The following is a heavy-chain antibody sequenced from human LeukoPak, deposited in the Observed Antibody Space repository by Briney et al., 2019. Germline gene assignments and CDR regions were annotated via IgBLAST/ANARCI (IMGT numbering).Heavy chain of an antibody. Sequence: GASVKVSCKASGYTFTGYYMHWVRQAPGQGLEWVGWINPNSGGTNYAQKFQGRVTMTRDTSISTAYMELSRLRSDDTAVYYCARAGGLSSSWPTGFDPWGQGTLVTVSS. J-gene: IGHJ5*02. D-gene: IGHD6-13*01. CDR3: ARAGGLSSSWPTGFDP. CDR2: INPNSGGT. V-gene: IGHV1-2*02. CDR1: GYTFTGYY.